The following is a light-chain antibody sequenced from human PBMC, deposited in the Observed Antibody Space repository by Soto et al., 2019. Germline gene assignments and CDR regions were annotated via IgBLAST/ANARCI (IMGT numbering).Light chain of an antibody. Sequence: EIVLTQSPATLSLSPGERATLSCRASQRFRSHLAWYQQKPGQAPRLLIYEASNRATGIPARFSGSGSGTDFTLTISSLEPEDFAVYYCQQRSNWPPEITFGQGTRLEIK. CDR2: EAS. CDR3: QQRSNWPPEIT. CDR1: QRFRSH. J-gene: IGKJ5*01. V-gene: IGKV3-11*01.